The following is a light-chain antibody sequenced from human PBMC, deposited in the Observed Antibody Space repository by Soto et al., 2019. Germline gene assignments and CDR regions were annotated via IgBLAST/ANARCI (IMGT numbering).Light chain of an antibody. CDR3: QQYGSSPPLT. Sequence: ELVLTQSPGNLSLSPGERATLSCRASQSISSSFVAWYQQKPGQAPRLLIYGASSRGTGIPDRFSGSGSGTDFTLPISRLEPEDFAVYYCQQYGSSPPLTFGGGTKVEIK. J-gene: IGKJ4*01. V-gene: IGKV3-20*01. CDR2: GAS. CDR1: QSISSSF.